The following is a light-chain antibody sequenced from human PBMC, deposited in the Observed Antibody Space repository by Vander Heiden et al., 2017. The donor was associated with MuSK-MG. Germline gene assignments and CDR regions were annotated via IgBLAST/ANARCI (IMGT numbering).Light chain of an antibody. CDR2: DES. Sequence: SYVLTQPPSVSVAPGQTARITCGGNNIGSKSVHWYQQKPGQAPVLFVYDESDRPSGIPERFSGSNSGNTATLTISRVEAGDEADYYCQVWDSSSDHPVFGGGTKLTVL. J-gene: IGLJ2*01. CDR3: QVWDSSSDHPV. V-gene: IGLV3-21*02. CDR1: NIGSKS.